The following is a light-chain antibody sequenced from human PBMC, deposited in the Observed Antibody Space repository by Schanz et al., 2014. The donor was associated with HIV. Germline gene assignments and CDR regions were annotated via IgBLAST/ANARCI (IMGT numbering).Light chain of an antibody. CDR2: NTY. V-gene: IGLV1-44*01. Sequence: QSVLTQPPSASGTPGQRVTISCSGSTSSIKTNTVNWLHPLPGTAPKLLIYNTYHRPSGVPDRFSGSESGTSASLAISGLQSEDEADYYCGTWDDSLKGWVFGGGTKLTVL. CDR3: GTWDDSLKGWV. CDR1: TSSIKTNT. J-gene: IGLJ3*02.